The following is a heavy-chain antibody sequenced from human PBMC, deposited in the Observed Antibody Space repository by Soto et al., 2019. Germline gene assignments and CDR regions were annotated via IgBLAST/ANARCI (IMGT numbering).Heavy chain of an antibody. CDR2: IVHSGST. V-gene: IGHV4-4*02. J-gene: IGHJ3*02. Sequence: QVQLQESGPGLVKPSGTLSLTCSLSGGSISNSNWWRWVRQPPGKGLEWIGEIVHSGSTHYNPSLKCRVTLSVDKSKNQFSMILSSVTAADTAVYYCARYPGTTVGGVIWGQGTMVTVSS. CDR3: ARYPGTTVGGVI. D-gene: IGHD3-16*01. CDR1: GGSISNSNW.